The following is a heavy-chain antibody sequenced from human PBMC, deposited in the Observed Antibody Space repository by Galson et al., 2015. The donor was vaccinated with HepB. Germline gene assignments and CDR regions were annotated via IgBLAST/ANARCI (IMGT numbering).Heavy chain of an antibody. CDR2: IRSKIYGGTT. D-gene: IGHD3-22*01. V-gene: IGHV3-49*03. J-gene: IGHJ4*02. Sequence: SMRLSCATSGFTFGVYAVSWFRQPPGKGLEWGSFIRSKIYGGTTEYAASVGQRFSISRDDSKSIAYLQLDILKIKDTAVYYCSRAPYDGSPYSDDFWSQRTLVTVSS. CDR3: SRAPYDGSPYSDDF. CDR1: GFTFGVYA.